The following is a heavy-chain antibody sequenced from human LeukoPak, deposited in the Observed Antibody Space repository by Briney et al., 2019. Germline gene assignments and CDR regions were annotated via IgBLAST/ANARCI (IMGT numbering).Heavy chain of an antibody. Sequence: GGSLRLSCAASGFTFSSYGMHWVRQAPGKGLEWVSSITSSSSYIYYADSVKGRFTISRDNVKKSLYLQMNSLRAEDTAVYYCARDRFDWLPSLIDYWGQGTLVTVSS. D-gene: IGHD3-9*01. CDR1: GFTFSSYG. CDR2: ITSSSSYI. V-gene: IGHV3-21*01. CDR3: ARDRFDWLPSLIDY. J-gene: IGHJ4*02.